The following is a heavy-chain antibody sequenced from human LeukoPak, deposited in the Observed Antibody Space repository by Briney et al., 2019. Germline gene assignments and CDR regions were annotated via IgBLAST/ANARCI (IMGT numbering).Heavy chain of an antibody. CDR2: INHSGST. J-gene: IGHJ5*02. Sequence: GSLRLSCAASGFTFSSSAMSWVRQAPGKGLEWIGEINHSGSTNYNPSLKSRVTISVDTSRNQFSLKLSSVTAADTAVYYCARGNRLSYYSDSGSYYNRWFDPWAREPWSPSPQ. V-gene: IGHV4-34*01. CDR1: GFTFSSSA. D-gene: IGHD3-10*01. CDR3: ARGNRLSYYSDSGSYYNRWFDP.